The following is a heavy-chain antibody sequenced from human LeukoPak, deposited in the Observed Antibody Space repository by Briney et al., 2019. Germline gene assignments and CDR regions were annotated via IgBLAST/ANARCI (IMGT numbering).Heavy chain of an antibody. Sequence: GGSLRLSCAASGFTFSSYWMSWVRQAPGKGLEWVASLNQDGSEKYYVDSVKGRFTISRDNAQKSLYLEMKSLSAKDTAVYYCARAVTSTEGYWGQGTLVTVSS. CDR3: ARAVTSTEGY. J-gene: IGHJ4*02. V-gene: IGHV3-7*03. CDR2: LNQDGSEK. CDR1: GFTFSSYW.